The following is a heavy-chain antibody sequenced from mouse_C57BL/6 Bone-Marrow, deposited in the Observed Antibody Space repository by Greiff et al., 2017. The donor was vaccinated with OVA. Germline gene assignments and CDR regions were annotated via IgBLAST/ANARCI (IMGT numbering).Heavy chain of an antibody. V-gene: IGHV5-6*01. CDR3: ARITTYSFDY. J-gene: IGHJ2*01. Sequence: EVKLVESGGDLVKPGGSLKLSCAASGFTFSSYGMSWVRQTPDKRLEWVATISSGGSYTYYPDSVKGRFTISRDNAKNTLYLQMNSLKSEYTAMYYCARITTYSFDYWGQGTTLTVSS. CDR2: ISSGGSYT. D-gene: IGHD2-4*01. CDR1: GFTFSSYG.